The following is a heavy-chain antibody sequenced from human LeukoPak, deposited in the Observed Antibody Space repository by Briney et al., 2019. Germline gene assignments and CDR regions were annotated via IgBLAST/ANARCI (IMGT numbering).Heavy chain of an antibody. D-gene: IGHD3-16*01. J-gene: IGHJ4*02. CDR3: ATPLRGGHSGGLDY. Sequence: PGGSLRLSCAASGFTFSSYSMNWVRQAPGKGLEWVSSISSSSSYIYYADSVKGRFTISRDNAKNSLYLQMNSLRAEDTAVYYCATPLRGGHSGGLDYWGQGTLVTVSS. CDR1: GFTFSSYS. V-gene: IGHV3-21*01. CDR2: ISSSSSYI.